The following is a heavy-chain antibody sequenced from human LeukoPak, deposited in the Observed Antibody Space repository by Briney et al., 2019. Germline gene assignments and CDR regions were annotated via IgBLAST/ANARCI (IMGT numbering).Heavy chain of an antibody. CDR1: GGSFSGYY. D-gene: IGHD3-10*01. CDR3: ARRRYGSGYYYYYYGMDV. J-gene: IGHJ6*04. CDR2: INHSGST. Sequence: SETLSLTCAVYGGSFSGYYWSWIRQPPGKGLEWTGEINHSGSTNYNPSLKSRVTISVDTSKNQFSLKLSSVTAADTAVYYCARRRYGSGYYYYYYGMDVWGKGTTVTVSS. V-gene: IGHV4-34*01.